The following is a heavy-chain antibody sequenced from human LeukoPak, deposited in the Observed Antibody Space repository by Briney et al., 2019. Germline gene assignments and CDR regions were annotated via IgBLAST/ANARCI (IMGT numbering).Heavy chain of an antibody. V-gene: IGHV3-23*05. J-gene: IGHJ6*02. CDR3: AKSSTSQRGYYGMDV. Sequence: GGSLRLSCAASGFTFDDYAMSWVRQAPGKGLEWVSFITDSGSSTYYADSVKGRFAISRDSSKNTLSLQMNSLRVEDTGVYFCAKSSTSQRGYYGMDVWGQGTTVTVSS. CDR2: ITDSGSST. CDR1: GFTFDDYA. D-gene: IGHD6-25*01.